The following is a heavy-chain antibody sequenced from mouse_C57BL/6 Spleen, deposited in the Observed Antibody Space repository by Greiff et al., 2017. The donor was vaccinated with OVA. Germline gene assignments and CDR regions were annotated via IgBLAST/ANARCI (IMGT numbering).Heavy chain of an antibody. CDR3: ARSNGYDVAWFAY. CDR2: IDPSDSET. J-gene: IGHJ3*01. CDR1: GYTFTSYW. D-gene: IGHD2-2*01. V-gene: IGHV1-52*01. Sequence: VQLQQPGAELVRPGSSVKLSCKASGYTFTSYWMHWVKQRPIQGLEWIGNIDPSDSETHYNQKFKDKATLTVDKSSSTAYMQLSSLTSEDSAVYYCARSNGYDVAWFAYWGQGTLVTVSA.